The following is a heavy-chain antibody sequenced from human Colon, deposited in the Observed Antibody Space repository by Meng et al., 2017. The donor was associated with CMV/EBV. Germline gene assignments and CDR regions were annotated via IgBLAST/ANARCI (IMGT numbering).Heavy chain of an antibody. J-gene: IGHJ5*02. Sequence: GGSLRLSCAASGFTFNDYSMSWIRQAPGKGLEWISYISSNGRTIYYADSVRGRFTISRDNARNSLFLQMNTLSADDTAVYYCVRTPAAATGWFDPWGQGTLVTVS. CDR3: VRTPAAATGWFDP. CDR2: ISSNGRTI. V-gene: IGHV3-11*01. CDR1: GFTFNDYS. D-gene: IGHD6-13*01.